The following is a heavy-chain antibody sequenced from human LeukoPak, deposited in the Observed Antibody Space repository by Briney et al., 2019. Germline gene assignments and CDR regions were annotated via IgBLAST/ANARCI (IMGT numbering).Heavy chain of an antibody. CDR1: GFTFSSYW. V-gene: IGHV3-7*01. CDR3: AKASTVTTRGGWY. CDR2: IKQDGSEK. D-gene: IGHD4-17*01. J-gene: IGHJ4*02. Sequence: GGSLRLSCAASGFTFSSYWMTWVRQAPGKGLEWVANIKQDGSEKHYMDSVKGRFTISRDNAKNSLYLQMNSLRAEDTAVYYCAKASTVTTRGGWYWGQGTLVTVSS.